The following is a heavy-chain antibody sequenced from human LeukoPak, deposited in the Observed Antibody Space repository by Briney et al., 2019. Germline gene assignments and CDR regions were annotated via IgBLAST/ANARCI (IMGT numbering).Heavy chain of an antibody. D-gene: IGHD3-10*01. CDR3: ASISGGSGSYPGGY. J-gene: IGHJ4*02. CDR1: GGTFSSYA. Sequence: EASVKVSCKASGGTFSSYAISWVRQAPGQGLEWMGGIIPIFGTANYAQKFQGRVTITADESTSTAYMELSSLRSEDTAVYYCASISGGSGSYPGGYWGQGTLVTVSS. V-gene: IGHV1-69*13. CDR2: IIPIFGTA.